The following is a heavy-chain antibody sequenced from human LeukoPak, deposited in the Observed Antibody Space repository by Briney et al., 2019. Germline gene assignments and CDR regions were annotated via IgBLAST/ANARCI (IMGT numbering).Heavy chain of an antibody. D-gene: IGHD6-19*01. J-gene: IGHJ3*01. Sequence: SETLSLTCAVSEMSFSAYYWNWIRQSPGKGLEWIGEINYGGSTKYTPSLEGRGTVLIDTSKNQFSLKLTSVTAADTAVYYCARGFPPGSGSRGSHAFDVWGQGTMVTVSS. CDR3: ARGFPPGSGSRGSHAFDV. V-gene: IGHV4-34*01. CDR2: INYGGST. CDR1: EMSFSAYY.